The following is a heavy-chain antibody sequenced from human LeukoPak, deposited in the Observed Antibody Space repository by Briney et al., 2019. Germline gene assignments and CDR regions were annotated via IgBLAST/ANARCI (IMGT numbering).Heavy chain of an antibody. J-gene: IGHJ4*02. CDR1: GFTFSSYG. CDR3: ARDFRAIAVAGTN. Sequence: GGSLRLSCAASGFTFSSYGMNWVRQAPGKGLEWVAYISYSRSTKYYADSVKGRFTISRDNAKNSLYMQMNSLRAEDTAVYYCARDFRAIAVAGTNWGQGTLVTVSS. CDR2: ISYSRSTK. V-gene: IGHV3-48*04. D-gene: IGHD6-19*01.